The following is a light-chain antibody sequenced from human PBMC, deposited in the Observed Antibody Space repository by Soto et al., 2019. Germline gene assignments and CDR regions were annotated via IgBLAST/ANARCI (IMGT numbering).Light chain of an antibody. CDR3: NSYTSSNTRV. Sequence: QSVLTQPASVSGSPGQSITISCTGTSSDVGGYSRVSWYQHHPGKAPKLMIYEVSDRPSGVSNRFSGSKSGNTASLTISGLQAEEEADYYCNSYTSSNTRVFGTGTKVTVL. J-gene: IGLJ1*01. CDR2: EVS. CDR1: SSDVGGYSR. V-gene: IGLV2-14*01.